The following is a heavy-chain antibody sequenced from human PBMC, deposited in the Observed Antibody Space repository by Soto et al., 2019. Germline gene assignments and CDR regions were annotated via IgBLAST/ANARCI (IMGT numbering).Heavy chain of an antibody. Sequence: SSETLSLTCTVSGGSISSGGYYWSWIRQHPGKGLEWIGYIYYSGSTYYNPSLKSRVTISVDTSKNQFSLKLSSVTAADTAVYYCARIRTTVTTAEWGQGTLVTVSS. CDR3: ARIRTTVTTAE. V-gene: IGHV4-31*03. J-gene: IGHJ4*02. D-gene: IGHD4-17*01. CDR2: IYYSGST. CDR1: GGSISSGGYY.